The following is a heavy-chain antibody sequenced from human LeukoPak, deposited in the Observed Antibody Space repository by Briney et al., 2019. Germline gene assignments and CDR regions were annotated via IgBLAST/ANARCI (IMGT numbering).Heavy chain of an antibody. V-gene: IGHV1-18*01. CDR1: GYVFTSYG. J-gene: IGHJ3*02. Sequence: ASVTVSCKASGYVFTSYGISWVRQAPGEGPEWMGWISAHNGNTNYAQKVQDRVTMTTDTITSTAYMEMRSLRFDDTAVYYCARVGRYSSTWPPEGDDAFDIWGQGTMVAVS. CDR2: ISAHNGNT. CDR3: ARVGRYSSTWPPEGDDAFDI. D-gene: IGHD6-13*01.